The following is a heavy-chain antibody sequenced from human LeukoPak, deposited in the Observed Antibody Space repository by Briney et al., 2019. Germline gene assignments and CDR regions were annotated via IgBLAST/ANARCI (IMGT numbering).Heavy chain of an antibody. CDR3: ASKKIVADGNRFDP. Sequence: PSETLSLTCTVSGASISSYYLNWIRQPPGKGLEWIAYIYYSGSTRYNPSLKSRVTISVNTSKNQFSLNLSSVTAADTAVYYCASKKIVADGNRFDPWGQGTLVSVSS. V-gene: IGHV4-59*01. CDR1: GASISSYY. D-gene: IGHD6-13*01. CDR2: IYYSGST. J-gene: IGHJ5*02.